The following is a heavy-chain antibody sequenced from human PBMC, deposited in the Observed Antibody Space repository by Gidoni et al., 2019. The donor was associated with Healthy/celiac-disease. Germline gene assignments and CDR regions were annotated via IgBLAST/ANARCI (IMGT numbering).Heavy chain of an antibody. D-gene: IGHD2-8*02. Sequence: EVQLVASGGGVVRPGGSLRLSWAAPGFTLDDYGMSWVRQAPGKGLEWVSGISWNGGSTGYADSVKGRFTISRDNAKNSLYLQMNSLRAEDTALYHCARDGVVWLRAFDIWGEGTMVTVSS. V-gene: IGHV3-20*01. J-gene: IGHJ3*02. CDR3: ARDGVVWLRAFDI. CDR1: GFTLDDYG. CDR2: ISWNGGST.